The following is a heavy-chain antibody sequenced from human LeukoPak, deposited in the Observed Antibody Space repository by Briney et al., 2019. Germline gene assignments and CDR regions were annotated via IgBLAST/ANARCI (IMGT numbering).Heavy chain of an antibody. Sequence: SQTLSLTCAISGDSVSSNSAAWNWIRQSPPRGLEWLGRTYYRSKWYNDYAVSVKSRITINPDTSKNQFSLQLNSVTPEDTAVYYCARLGGSGWYDAFDIWGQGTMVTVSS. J-gene: IGHJ3*02. CDR1: GDSVSSNSAA. CDR3: ARLGGSGWYDAFDI. V-gene: IGHV6-1*01. D-gene: IGHD6-19*01. CDR2: TYYRSKWYN.